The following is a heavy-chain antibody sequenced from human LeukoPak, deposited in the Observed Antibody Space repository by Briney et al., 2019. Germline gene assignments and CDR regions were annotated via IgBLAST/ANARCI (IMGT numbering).Heavy chain of an antibody. Sequence: AAVKVSCKSSGYTFRSYAISWVRQAPGQGLEWMGGIIPFFGTANYAQNFQGKVTITADDSTSTAYMELTTLTSEDTAVYYCARSVTTTDYYYYYYMDVWGKGTTVTISS. CDR3: ARSVTTTDYYYYYYMDV. D-gene: IGHD4-17*01. CDR2: IIPFFGTA. V-gene: IGHV1-69*13. J-gene: IGHJ6*03. CDR1: GYTFRSYA.